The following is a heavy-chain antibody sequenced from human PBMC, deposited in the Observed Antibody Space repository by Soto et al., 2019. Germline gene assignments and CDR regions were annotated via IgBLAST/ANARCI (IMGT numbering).Heavy chain of an antibody. Sequence: ASVKVSCKASGYDFTAYDINWVRQASGQGLEWMGWMNPINGATGSARRFQGRVSMTRNTATGTAYLELTSLRSDDSAVYYRGRGPRPREPAGGPPYSYDMDVWGQGTKVTVS. D-gene: IGHD6-13*01. V-gene: IGHV1-8*02. CDR2: MNPINGAT. J-gene: IGHJ6*02. CDR1: GYDFTAYD. CDR3: GRGPRPREPAGGPPYSYDMDV.